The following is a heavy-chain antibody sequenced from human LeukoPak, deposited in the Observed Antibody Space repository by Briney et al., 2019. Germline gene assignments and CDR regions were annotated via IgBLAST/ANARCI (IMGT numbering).Heavy chain of an antibody. J-gene: IGHJ4*02. CDR3: ARAALDCSGGSCSYYFDY. V-gene: IGHV3-13*01. D-gene: IGHD2-15*01. CDR2: IGTAGDT. Sequence: GGSLRLSCAASGFTFSSYDMHWVRQATGKGLEWVSAIGTAGDTYYPGSVKGRFTISRENAKNSLYLQMNSLRAGDTAVYYCARAALDCSGGSCSYYFDYWGQGTLVTVSS. CDR1: GFTFSSYD.